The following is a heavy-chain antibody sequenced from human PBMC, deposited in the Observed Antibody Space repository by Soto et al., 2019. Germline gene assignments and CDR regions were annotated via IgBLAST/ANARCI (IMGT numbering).Heavy chain of an antibody. D-gene: IGHD6-19*01. CDR1: GFTFSSSA. J-gene: IGHJ5*02. CDR2: IVLGNGNT. CDR3: ATRIGNIGWYWLDT. V-gene: IGHV1-58*01. Sequence: ASVKVSCKASGFTFSSSAVQWVRQARGQPLEWIGWIVLGNGNTNYAQKFQQRVTITRDMSTSTAYMEVRSLTSEDTAVYYCATRIGNIGWYWLDTWGQGXLVTVYS.